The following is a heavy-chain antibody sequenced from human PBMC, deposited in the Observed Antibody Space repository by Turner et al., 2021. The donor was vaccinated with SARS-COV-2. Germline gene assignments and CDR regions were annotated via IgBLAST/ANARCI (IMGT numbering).Heavy chain of an antibody. V-gene: IGHV3-53*02. CDR3: ARDIVVYGMDV. CDR2: IYSGGST. Sequence: VQLVETGGGLIQPGGSLSLSCAASGFTVSSNYMSWVRQAQGKGLEWVSVIYSGGSTFYADSVKGRFTISRDNSKNTLYLQMNSLRAEDTAVYYCARDIVVYGMDVWGQGTTVTVSS. J-gene: IGHJ6*02. D-gene: IGHD2-15*01. CDR1: GFTVSSNY.